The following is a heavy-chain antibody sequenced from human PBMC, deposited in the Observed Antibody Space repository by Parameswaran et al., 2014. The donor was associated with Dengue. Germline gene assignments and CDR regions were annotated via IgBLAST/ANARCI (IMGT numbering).Heavy chain of an antibody. Sequence: SETLSLTCTVSGGSISSYYWSWIRQPPEKGLEWIGYIYYSGSTDYNPSLKSRVTISVDTSKNQFSLKLSSVTAADTAVYYCARDGRARGNYGMDVWGQGTTVTVSS. CDR2: IYYSGST. V-gene: IGHV4-59*01. D-gene: IGHD3/OR15-3a*01. CDR1: GGSISSYY. J-gene: IGHJ6*02. CDR3: ARDGRARGNYGMDV.